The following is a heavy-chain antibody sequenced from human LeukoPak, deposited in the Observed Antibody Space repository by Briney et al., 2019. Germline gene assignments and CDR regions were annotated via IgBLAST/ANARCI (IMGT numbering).Heavy chain of an antibody. D-gene: IGHD6-13*01. J-gene: IGHJ5*02. CDR3: ARDYSIPPAAGSLYNWFAP. CDR2: ISNDGSNE. Sequence: PGGSLRLSCAASGFTFSSYGMHWVRQAPGKGLEWVAVISNDGSNEFYADSVQGRFTISRDTSKNTPYLQMNSLTIEDTAVYYCARDYSIPPAAGSLYNWFAPWGQGTLVTVSS. CDR1: GFTFSSYG. V-gene: IGHV3-30*03.